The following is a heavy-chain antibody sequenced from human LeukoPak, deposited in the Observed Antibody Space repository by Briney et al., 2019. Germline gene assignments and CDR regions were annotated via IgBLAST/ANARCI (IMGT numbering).Heavy chain of an antibody. CDR3: ASSYYVHAFDI. J-gene: IGHJ3*02. Sequence: SQTLSLTCAVSGGSISSGGYSWSWIRQPPGKGLEWIGYIYHSGSTYYNPSLKSRVTISVDRSKNQFSLKLCSVTAADTAVYYCASSYYVHAFDIWGQGTMVTVSS. CDR1: GGSISSGGYS. D-gene: IGHD3-10*02. V-gene: IGHV4-30-2*01. CDR2: IYHSGST.